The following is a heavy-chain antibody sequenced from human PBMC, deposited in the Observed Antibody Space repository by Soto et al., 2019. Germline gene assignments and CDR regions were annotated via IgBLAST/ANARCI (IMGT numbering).Heavy chain of an antibody. CDR1: GYSFTSYW. CDR2: IYPGDSNT. Sequence: PGESLKISCKGSGYSFTSYWIGWVRQMPGKSLEWMGIIYPGDSNTRYSPYLQGQVTISVDKSISTAYLQWSSLKATDTAMYYCARHAYDFWSGHPNPRYYYGMDVWGQGTTVTVSS. CDR3: ARHAYDFWSGHPNPRYYYGMDV. V-gene: IGHV5-51*01. J-gene: IGHJ6*02. D-gene: IGHD3-3*01.